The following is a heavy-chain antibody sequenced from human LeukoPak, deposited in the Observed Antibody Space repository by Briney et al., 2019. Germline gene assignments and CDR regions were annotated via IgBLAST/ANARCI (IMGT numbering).Heavy chain of an antibody. CDR3: AKPYCSSTSCHYYFDY. CDR2: ISGSGGST. Sequence: GGSLRLSCAASGFTFSSYAMSWVRQAPGKGLKWVSAISGSGGSTYYADSVKGRFTISRDNSKNTLYLQMNSLRAEDTAAYYCAKPYCSSTSCHYYFDYWGQGTLVTVSS. V-gene: IGHV3-23*01. D-gene: IGHD2-2*01. J-gene: IGHJ4*02. CDR1: GFTFSSYA.